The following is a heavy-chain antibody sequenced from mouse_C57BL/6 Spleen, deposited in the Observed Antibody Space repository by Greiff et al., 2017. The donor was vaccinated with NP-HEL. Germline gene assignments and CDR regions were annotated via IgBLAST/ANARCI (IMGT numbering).Heavy chain of an antibody. D-gene: IGHD2-3*01. CDR1: GYTFTDYY. CDR3: ATSDGLPFAY. CDR2: IYPGSGNT. V-gene: IGHV1-76*01. J-gene: IGHJ3*01. Sequence: QVQLQQSGAELVRPGASVKLSCKASGYTFTDYYINWVKQRPGQGLEWIARIYPGSGNTYYNEKFKGKATLTAEKSSSTAYMQLSSLTSEDSAVYFCATSDGLPFAYWGQGTLVTVSA.